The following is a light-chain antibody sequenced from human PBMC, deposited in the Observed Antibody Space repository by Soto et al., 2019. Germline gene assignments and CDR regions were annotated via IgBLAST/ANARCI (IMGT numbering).Light chain of an antibody. Sequence: QSALTQPASVSGSPGQSITISCTGPSSDVGSYNLVSWYQQYPGKAPKLIIFEVFKRPSWVSHRFSGSKSGNTASLTISGLQAEDEANYYCCSYAGRATYVFGGGTKLTVL. CDR2: EVF. CDR3: CSYAGRATYV. J-gene: IGLJ2*01. V-gene: IGLV2-23*02. CDR1: SSDVGSYNL.